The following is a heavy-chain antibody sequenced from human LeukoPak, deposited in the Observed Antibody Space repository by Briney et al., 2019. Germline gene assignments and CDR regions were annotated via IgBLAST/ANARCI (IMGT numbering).Heavy chain of an antibody. V-gene: IGHV3-23*01. J-gene: IGHJ4*02. D-gene: IGHD4-23*01. CDR3: AKCYGGNSVYFDC. Sequence: PGGSLRLSCAASGFTFSSYAMSWVRQAPGKGLEWVSSISGSGDSTYYADSVKGRFTISRDNSKNTLYLQMNSLRAEDTAVYYCAKCYGGNSVYFDCWGQGTLVTVSS. CDR2: ISGSGDST. CDR1: GFTFSSYA.